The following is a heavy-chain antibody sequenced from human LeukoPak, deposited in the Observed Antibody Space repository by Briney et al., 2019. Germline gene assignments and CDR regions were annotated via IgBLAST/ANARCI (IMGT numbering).Heavy chain of an antibody. CDR3: ARDASRVVVVIDYFDY. J-gene: IGHJ4*02. Sequence: ASVKVSCKASGYTFTSYYMHWVRQAPGQGFEWMGIINPSGGSTSYAQKFQGRVTITRDSSASTAYMELSSLRSEDTAVYYCARDASRVVVVIDYFDYWGQGTLVTVSS. CDR1: GYTFTSYY. V-gene: IGHV1-46*01. CDR2: INPSGGST. D-gene: IGHD3-22*01.